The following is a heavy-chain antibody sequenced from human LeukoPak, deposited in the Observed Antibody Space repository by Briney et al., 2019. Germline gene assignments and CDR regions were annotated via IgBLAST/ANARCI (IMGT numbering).Heavy chain of an antibody. CDR3: ATVFGGILLRNNWFDP. CDR1: GFTFSNYW. D-gene: IGHD2-15*01. J-gene: IGHJ5*02. V-gene: IGHV3-7*03. Sequence: PGGSLRLSCAASGFTFSNYWMSWVRQAPGKGLEWVANIKQNGGEKYYVDSVKGRFTISRDNAKNSLYLQMNSLRAEDTAVYYCATVFGGILLRNNWFDPWGQGTLVTVSS. CDR2: IKQNGGEK.